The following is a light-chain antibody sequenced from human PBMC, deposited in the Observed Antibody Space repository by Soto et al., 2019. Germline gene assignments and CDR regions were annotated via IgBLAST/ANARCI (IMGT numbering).Light chain of an antibody. Sequence: QSALTQPASLSGSPGQSITISCAGTSSDIGFHTYVSWYQHHPGKAPKLMIYEVSNRPSGVSNRFSGSKSGYTASLTISGLQADDEADYYCSSYAGSSNVFGTGTKLTVL. CDR2: EVS. CDR1: SSDIGFHTY. CDR3: SSYAGSSNV. J-gene: IGLJ1*01. V-gene: IGLV2-14*01.